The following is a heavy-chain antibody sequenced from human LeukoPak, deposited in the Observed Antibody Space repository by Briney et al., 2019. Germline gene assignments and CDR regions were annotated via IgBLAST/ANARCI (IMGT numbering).Heavy chain of an antibody. CDR1: GFTFSSYG. CDR2: ISYDGSNK. V-gene: IGHV3-30*18. Sequence: GGSLRLSCAASGFTFSSYGMHWVRQAPGKGLEWVAVISYDGSNKYYADSVKGRFTISRDNSKNTLYLQMNSLRAEDTAVYYCAKDNVVGYSSSWYQNYYYGMDVWGQGTTVTVSS. CDR3: AKDNVVGYSSSWYQNYYYGMDV. D-gene: IGHD6-13*01. J-gene: IGHJ6*02.